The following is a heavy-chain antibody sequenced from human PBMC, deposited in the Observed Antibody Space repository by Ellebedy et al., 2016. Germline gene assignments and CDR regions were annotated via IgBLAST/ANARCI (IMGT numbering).Heavy chain of an antibody. CDR1: RYTFTSYY. Sequence: ASVKVSXKASRYTFTSYYMHWVRQAPGQGLEWMGIINPSGGSTSYAQKFQGRVTMTRDTSTSTVYMELSSLRSEDTAVYYCARAFCGRLRSCLFWFDPWGQGTLVTVSS. CDR3: ARAFCGRLRSCLFWFDP. J-gene: IGHJ5*02. CDR2: INPSGGST. D-gene: IGHD3-3*01. V-gene: IGHV1-46*01.